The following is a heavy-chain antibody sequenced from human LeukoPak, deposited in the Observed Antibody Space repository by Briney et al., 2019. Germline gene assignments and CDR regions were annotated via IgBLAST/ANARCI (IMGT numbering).Heavy chain of an antibody. D-gene: IGHD3-9*01. CDR1: GYTFTSYA. V-gene: IGHV1-3*01. Sequence: ASVKVSCKASGYTFTSYAMHWVRQAPGQRLEWAGWINAGNGNTKYSQKFQGRVTITRDTPASTAYMELSSLRSEDTAVYYCARRDDRYFDWSSLDYWGQGTLVTVSS. CDR3: ARRDDRYFDWSSLDY. J-gene: IGHJ4*02. CDR2: INAGNGNT.